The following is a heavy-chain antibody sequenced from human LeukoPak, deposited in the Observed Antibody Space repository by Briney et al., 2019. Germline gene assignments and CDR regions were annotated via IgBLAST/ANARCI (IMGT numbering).Heavy chain of an antibody. J-gene: IGHJ4*02. V-gene: IGHV3-30*03. CDR3: ARASASYFDY. CDR2: ISYDGSNK. CDR1: GFTFSSYG. Sequence: PGGSLRLSCAASGFTFSSYGMHWVRQAPGKELEWVAVISYDGSNKYYADSVKGRFTISRDNAKNSLYLQLNSLRAEDTAVYYCARASASYFDYWGQGTLVTVSS.